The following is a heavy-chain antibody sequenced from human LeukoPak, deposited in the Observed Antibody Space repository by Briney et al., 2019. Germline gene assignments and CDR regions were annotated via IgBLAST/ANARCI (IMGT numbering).Heavy chain of an antibody. V-gene: IGHV1-18*01. D-gene: IGHD3-22*01. CDR2: ISAYNGNT. CDR3: ARAWNYYDSSGYYPFDY. J-gene: IGHJ4*02. Sequence: ASVKVSCKASGYTFTSYGISWVRQAPGQGLEWMGWISAYNGNTNYAQKLQGRVTMTTDTSTSTAYMELRSLRSDDTAVYYCARAWNYYDSSGYYPFDYWGQGTLVTVSS. CDR1: GYTFTSYG.